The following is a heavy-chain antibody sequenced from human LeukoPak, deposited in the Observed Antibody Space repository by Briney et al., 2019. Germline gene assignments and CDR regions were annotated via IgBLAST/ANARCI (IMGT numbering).Heavy chain of an antibody. D-gene: IGHD3-22*01. CDR1: GFTFSSYS. Sequence: PGGSLRLSCAASGFTFSSYSMNWVRQAPGKGLEWVSSISSSSSYIYYADSVKGRFTISRDNAKNSLYLQMNSLRAEDTAVYYCAKGTHYYDSSGYYFQYFQHWGQGTLVTVSS. CDR2: ISSSSSYI. CDR3: AKGTHYYDSSGYYFQYFQH. V-gene: IGHV3-21*01. J-gene: IGHJ1*01.